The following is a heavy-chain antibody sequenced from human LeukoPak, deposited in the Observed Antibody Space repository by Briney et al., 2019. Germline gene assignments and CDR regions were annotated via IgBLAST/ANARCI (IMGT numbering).Heavy chain of an antibody. CDR3: AREREPYYYDSSGYSHDAFDI. CDR1: GYTFTSYG. J-gene: IGHJ3*02. CDR2: ISAYNGNT. D-gene: IGHD3-22*01. V-gene: IGHV1-18*01. Sequence: ASVKVSCKASGYTFTSYGISWVRQAPGQGLEWMGWISAYNGNTDYAQKLQGRVTMTTDTSTSTAYMELRSLRSDDTAVYYCAREREPYYYDSSGYSHDAFDIWGQGTMVTVSS.